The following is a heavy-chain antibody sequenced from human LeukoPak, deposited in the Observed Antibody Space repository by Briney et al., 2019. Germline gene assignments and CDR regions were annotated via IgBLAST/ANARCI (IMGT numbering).Heavy chain of an antibody. D-gene: IGHD6-19*01. J-gene: IGHJ4*02. Sequence: GGSLRLSCAASGFTFRSYEMSWVRQAPGKGLEWVSSISSTGNTIYYADSVKGRFTISRDNAKNSLYLQMSSLKTEDTAVYYCARERIAVAGTLWGQGTLVTVSS. V-gene: IGHV3-48*03. CDR2: ISSTGNTI. CDR1: GFTFRSYE. CDR3: ARERIAVAGTL.